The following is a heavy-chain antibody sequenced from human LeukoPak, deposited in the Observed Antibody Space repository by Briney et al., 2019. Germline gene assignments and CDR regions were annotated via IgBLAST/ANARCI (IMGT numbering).Heavy chain of an antibody. CDR2: ITGSGGTT. D-gene: IGHD4-17*01. CDR1: GFAFYSYA. Sequence: GGPLRLSCAASGFAFYSYAMTWVRQAPGKGLEWVSVITGSGGTTYYADSVKGRFTISRDNSKNTLYLQMNSLRVEDTAVYYCAKDPNGDYVGAFDFWGQGTLVTVSS. V-gene: IGHV3-23*01. CDR3: AKDPNGDYVGAFDF. J-gene: IGHJ3*01.